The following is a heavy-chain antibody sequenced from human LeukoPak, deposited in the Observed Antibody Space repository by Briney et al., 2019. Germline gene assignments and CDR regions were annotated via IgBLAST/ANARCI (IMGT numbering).Heavy chain of an antibody. Sequence: PSETLSLTCTVSGGSISSGGYYWSWIRQHPGKGLEWIGYIYYSGSTYYNPSLKSRVTISVDTSKNQFSLKLSSATAADTAVYYCATSNSYYYYGMDVWGQGTTVTVSS. CDR2: IYYSGST. CDR3: ATSNSYYYYGMDV. V-gene: IGHV4-31*03. CDR1: GGSISSGGYY. J-gene: IGHJ6*02. D-gene: IGHD4-11*01.